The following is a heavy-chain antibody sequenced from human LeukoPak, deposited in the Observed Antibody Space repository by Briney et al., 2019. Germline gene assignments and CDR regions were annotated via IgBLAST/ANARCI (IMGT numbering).Heavy chain of an antibody. CDR2: IIPIFGTA. CDR3: TVFGDSNH. V-gene: IGHV1-69*13. CDR1: GGTFSSYG. Sequence: ASVKVSCKASGGTFSSYGINWVRQAPGQGLEWMGGIIPIFGTADYAPKFQGRVTITADESTSTAYVELSSLRVEDTAVYYCTVFGDSNHWGQGTLVTVSS. J-gene: IGHJ5*02. D-gene: IGHD4-17*01.